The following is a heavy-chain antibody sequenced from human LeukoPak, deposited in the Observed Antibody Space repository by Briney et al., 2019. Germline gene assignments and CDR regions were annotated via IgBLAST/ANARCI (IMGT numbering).Heavy chain of an antibody. J-gene: IGHJ2*01. D-gene: IGHD3-22*01. Sequence: GGSLRLSCAASGFTFSSYSMNWVRQAPGKGLEWVSSISSSSSYIYYADSVKGRFTISRDNAKNSLYLQMNSLRAEDTAVYYCARGRYYDSSGHGWYFDLWGLGTLVTVSS. CDR3: ARGRYYDSSGHGWYFDL. V-gene: IGHV3-21*01. CDR1: GFTFSSYS. CDR2: ISSSSSYI.